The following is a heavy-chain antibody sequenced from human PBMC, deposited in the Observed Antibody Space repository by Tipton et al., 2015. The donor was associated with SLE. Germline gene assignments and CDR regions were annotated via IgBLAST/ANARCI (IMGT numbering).Heavy chain of an antibody. D-gene: IGHD3-16*01. J-gene: IGHJ4*02. CDR2: INHSGST. CDR1: GGSFSGYY. Sequence: TLSLTCAVYGGSFSGYYWSWIRQPPGKGLERIGEINHSGSTNYNPSLKSRVTISVDTSKNQFSLKLSSVTAADTAVYYCARGLGTHDYGDYWGQGTLVTVSS. V-gene: IGHV4-34*01. CDR3: ARGLGTHDYGDY.